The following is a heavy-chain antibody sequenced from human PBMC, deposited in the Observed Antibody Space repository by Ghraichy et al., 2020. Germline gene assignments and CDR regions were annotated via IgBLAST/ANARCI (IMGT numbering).Heavy chain of an antibody. Sequence: GALRLSCAASGFTVSSNYMNWVRQAPGKGLEWVSVIYSGGVTKYADSVKGRFTISRDNSKNTLYLQMNSLRAEDTAVYYCARDLLGSYYAFDIWGQGTMVTVSS. CDR2: IYSGGVT. V-gene: IGHV3-53*01. D-gene: IGHD1-26*01. J-gene: IGHJ3*02. CDR1: GFTVSSNY. CDR3: ARDLLGSYYAFDI.